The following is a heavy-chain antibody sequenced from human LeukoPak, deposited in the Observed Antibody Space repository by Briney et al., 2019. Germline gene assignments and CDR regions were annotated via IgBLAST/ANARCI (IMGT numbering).Heavy chain of an antibody. CDR1: GYTFTSYG. J-gene: IGHJ4*02. V-gene: IGHV1-18*01. Sequence: ASVKASCKASGYTFTSYGISWVRQAPGQGLEWMGWISAYNGNTNYAQKLQGRVTMTTDTSTSTAYMELRSLRSDDTAVYYCARAVELYYGSGGKPLSHLIDYWGQGTLVTVSS. D-gene: IGHD3-10*01. CDR3: ARAVELYYGSGGKPLSHLIDY. CDR2: ISAYNGNT.